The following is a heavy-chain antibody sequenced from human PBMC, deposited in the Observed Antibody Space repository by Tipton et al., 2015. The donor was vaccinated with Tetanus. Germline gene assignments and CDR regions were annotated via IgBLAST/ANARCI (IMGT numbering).Heavy chain of an antibody. J-gene: IGHJ5*02. CDR1: GYNFSHYS. Sequence: VQLVQSGADVKKPGESLKISCQASGYNFSHYSIGWVRQMPGKGLEWVGIIDPRDSEARYGPSFQGQVIISAVKSISTTYLQWGSLTASDTAIYFCARLPKHYSASGSTWGQGTQVTVSS. V-gene: IGHV5-51*01. CDR3: ARLPKHYSASGST. D-gene: IGHD3-10*01. CDR2: IDPRDSEA.